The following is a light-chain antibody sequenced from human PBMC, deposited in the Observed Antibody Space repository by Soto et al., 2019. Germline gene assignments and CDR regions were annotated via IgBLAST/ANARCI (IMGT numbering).Light chain of an antibody. V-gene: IGKV3-20*01. Sequence: EIVLTQSPGTLSLSPGESATLSCRASQSVSGSYVAWYQQRPGLAPRLLVYGASRRATGIPDRFSGGGSGTDFTLTISRLEPEDFAVYYCQQYGSSPPITFGQGTRLEIK. CDR3: QQYGSSPPIT. J-gene: IGKJ5*01. CDR1: QSVSGSY. CDR2: GAS.